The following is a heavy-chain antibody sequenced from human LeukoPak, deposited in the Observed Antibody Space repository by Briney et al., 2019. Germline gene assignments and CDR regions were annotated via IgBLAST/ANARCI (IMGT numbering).Heavy chain of an antibody. CDR3: ARVGDSWHWFDP. J-gene: IGHJ5*02. V-gene: IGHV4-34*01. D-gene: IGHD1-26*01. CDR1: GGSFSGYY. Sequence: PSETLSLTCAVYGGSFSGYYWSWIRQPPGKGLEWIGEINHSGSTNYNPSLKSRVTISVDTSKNQFSLKLSSVTAADTAVYYCARVGDSWHWFDPWGQGTLVTVSS. CDR2: INHSGST.